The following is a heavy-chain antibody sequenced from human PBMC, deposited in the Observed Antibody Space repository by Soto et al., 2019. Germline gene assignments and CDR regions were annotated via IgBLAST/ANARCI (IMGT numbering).Heavy chain of an antibody. CDR2: MNPNSGNT. V-gene: IGHV1-8*01. D-gene: IGHD3-10*01. CDR3: AKDRGVYEVAASFDY. J-gene: IGHJ4*02. Sequence: ASVKVSCKASGYTFTSYDINWVRQATGQGLEWMGWMNPNSGNTGYAQKFQGRVTMTKNTLYLQMNSLRAEDTAVYYCAKDRGVYEVAASFDYWGQGTLVTVSS. CDR1: GYTFTSYD.